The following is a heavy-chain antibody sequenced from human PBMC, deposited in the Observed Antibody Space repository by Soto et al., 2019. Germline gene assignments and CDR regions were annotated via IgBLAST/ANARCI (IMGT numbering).Heavy chain of an antibody. CDR2: IIPIFGTA. J-gene: IGHJ5*02. V-gene: IGHV1-69*06. D-gene: IGHD2-21*02. CDR3: ATDLRYCGGDCPSNWFDP. Sequence: SVKVSCKASGGTFSSYAISWVRQAPGQGLEWMGGIIPIFGTANYAQKFQGRVTMTEDTSTDTAYMELSSLRSEDTAVYYCATDLRYCGGDCPSNWFDPWGQGTLVTVSS. CDR1: GGTFSSYA.